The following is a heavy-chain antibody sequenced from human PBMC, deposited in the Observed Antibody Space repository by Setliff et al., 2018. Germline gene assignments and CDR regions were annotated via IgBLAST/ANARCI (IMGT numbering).Heavy chain of an antibody. Sequence: SETLSLTCAVSGYSISSGYNWGWIRQPPGKGLEWIGSIYYRGRNSYNSSLKSRVSISVDTSKNQFSLNLNAVTAADTAVYYCATLTGDRGVDYWGQGRLVTVSS. CDR3: ATLTGDRGVDY. CDR1: GYSISSGYN. V-gene: IGHV4-38-2*01. J-gene: IGHJ4*02. CDR2: IYYRGRN. D-gene: IGHD7-27*01.